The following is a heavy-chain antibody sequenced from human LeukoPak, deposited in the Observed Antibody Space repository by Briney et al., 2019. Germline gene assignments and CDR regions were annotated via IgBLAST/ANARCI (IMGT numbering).Heavy chain of an antibody. CDR3: AGRRITLVRGIIGWFDT. CDR1: GDSISSYY. D-gene: IGHD3-10*01. J-gene: IGHJ5*02. V-gene: IGHV4-59*01. Sequence: SETLSLTCTVSGDSISSYYWSWIRQPPGKGLEWIGYIYYSGSTNYNPSLKNRVTMSVDTSKNQFSLNLSSVTAADTAVYYCAGRRITLVRGIIGWFDTWRQGTLVTVSS. CDR2: IYYSGST.